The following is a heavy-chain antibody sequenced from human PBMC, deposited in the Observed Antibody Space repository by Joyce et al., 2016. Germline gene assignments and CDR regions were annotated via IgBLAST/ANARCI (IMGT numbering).Heavy chain of an antibody. J-gene: IGHJ4*02. CDR3: ARAPGDIVVVPAAPTGFDY. D-gene: IGHD2-2*01. V-gene: IGHV3-7*04. Sequence: EVQLVESGGGLVQPGGSLRLSCAASGFTFSNYWMSWVRQAQGKGLEWVDNINQDGSEKYYVDSVKGRFTISRDNAKNSLYVQMNSLRAGDTAVYYCARAPGDIVVVPAAPTGFDYWGQGTLVTVSS. CDR2: INQDGSEK. CDR1: GFTFSNYW.